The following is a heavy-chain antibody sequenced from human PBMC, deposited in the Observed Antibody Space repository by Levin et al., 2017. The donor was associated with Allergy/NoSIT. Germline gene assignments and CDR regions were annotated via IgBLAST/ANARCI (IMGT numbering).Heavy chain of an antibody. J-gene: IGHJ6*02. CDR2: IIPIFGTA. CDR3: ARGYDPYYYYGMDV. D-gene: IGHD5-12*01. Sequence: GGSLRLSCKASGGTFSSYAISWVRQAPGQGLEWMGGIIPIFGTANYAQKFQGRVTITADESTSTAYMELSSLRSEDTAVYYCARGYDPYYYYGMDVWGQGTTVTVSS. CDR1: GGTFSSYA. V-gene: IGHV1-69*01.